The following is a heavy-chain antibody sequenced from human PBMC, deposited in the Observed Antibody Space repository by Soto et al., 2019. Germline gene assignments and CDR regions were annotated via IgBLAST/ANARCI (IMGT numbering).Heavy chain of an antibody. Sequence: PSETLSLTCAVDGGSFSGYFWSWIRQPPGKGLEWIGEINLSGRSDYNPSLKSRVTISVDTSKNQFSLNLTSVTAADTGVYFCARAEWLHHFDPWGQGTLVTVSS. V-gene: IGHV4-34*01. CDR2: INLSGRS. D-gene: IGHD3-3*01. CDR1: GGSFSGYF. CDR3: ARAEWLHHFDP. J-gene: IGHJ5*02.